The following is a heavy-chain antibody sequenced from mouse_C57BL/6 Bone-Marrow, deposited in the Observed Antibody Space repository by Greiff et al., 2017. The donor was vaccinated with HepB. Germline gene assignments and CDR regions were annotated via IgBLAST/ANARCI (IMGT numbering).Heavy chain of an antibody. CDR2: IRSKSNNYAT. V-gene: IGHV10-1*01. J-gene: IGHJ2*01. Sequence: EVQRVESGGGLVQPKGSLKLSCAASGFSFNTYAMNWVRQAPGKGLEWVARIRSKSNNYATYYADSVKDRFTISRDDSESMLYLQMNNLKTEDTAMYYCVRQGLGRDYFDYWGQGTTLTVSS. CDR3: VRQGLGRDYFDY. D-gene: IGHD2-2*01. CDR1: GFSFNTYA.